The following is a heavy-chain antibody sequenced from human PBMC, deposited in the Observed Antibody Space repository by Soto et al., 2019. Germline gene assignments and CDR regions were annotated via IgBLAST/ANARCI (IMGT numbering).Heavy chain of an antibody. CDR3: ARRGPQNYDFWSGPDTNYFDY. CDR1: GYSISSGYY. Sequence: KASETLSLTCAVSGYSISSGYYWGWIRQPPGKGLEWIGSIYHSGSTYYNPSLKSRVTISVDTSKNQFSLKLSSVTAADTAVYYCARRGPQNYDFWSGPDTNYFDYWGQGTLVTVSS. D-gene: IGHD3-3*01. V-gene: IGHV4-38-2*01. CDR2: IYHSGST. J-gene: IGHJ4*02.